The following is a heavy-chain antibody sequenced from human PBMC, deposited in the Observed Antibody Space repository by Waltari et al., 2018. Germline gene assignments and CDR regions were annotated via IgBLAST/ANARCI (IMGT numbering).Heavy chain of an antibody. V-gene: IGHV1-69*01. Sequence: QVHLVQSGAEAKKPGSSVKVSCKASGGTFGRYAITWVRPAPGQGLEWRGGLIPIFGPPNYPHRFQGRVTITADESTSTVYMELSSLKSEDTPLYFCARRQLGGPLDPWGQGTLFTVSS. D-gene: IGHD1-1*01. J-gene: IGHJ5*02. CDR2: LIPIFGPP. CDR3: ARRQLGGPLDP. CDR1: GGTFGRYA.